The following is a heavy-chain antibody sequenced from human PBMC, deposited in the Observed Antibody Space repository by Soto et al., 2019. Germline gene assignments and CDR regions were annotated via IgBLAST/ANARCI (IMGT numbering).Heavy chain of an antibody. D-gene: IGHD2-21*01. J-gene: IGHJ4*02. CDR1: GFAFSSYA. CDR2: ISPQGGST. Sequence: GGSLRLSSSASGFAFSSYAMHWVRQTPGKGLEYVSAISPQGGSTYYADSVKGRFTISRDDSKNTVYLQMSSLRPDDKAVYYCVNMMIARGAFDFWGQGTLVTVSS. CDR3: VNMMIARGAFDF. V-gene: IGHV3-64D*06.